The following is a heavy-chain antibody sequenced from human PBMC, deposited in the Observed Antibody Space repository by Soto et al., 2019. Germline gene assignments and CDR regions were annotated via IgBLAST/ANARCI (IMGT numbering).Heavy chain of an antibody. Sequence: SVKVSCKASGFTFTSSAVQWVRQARGQRLEWIGWIVVGSGNTNYAQKFQERVTITRDMSTSTAYMELSSLRSEDTAMYYCAASGNWNYDYYYGMDVWGQGTTVTVSS. D-gene: IGHD1-7*01. CDR3: AASGNWNYDYYYGMDV. CDR2: IVVGSGNT. CDR1: GFTFTSSA. J-gene: IGHJ6*02. V-gene: IGHV1-58*01.